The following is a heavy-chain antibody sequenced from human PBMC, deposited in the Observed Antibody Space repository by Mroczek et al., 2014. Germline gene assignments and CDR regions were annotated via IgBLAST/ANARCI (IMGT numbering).Heavy chain of an antibody. D-gene: IGHD3-22*01. CDR3: ARGRGEVVVTQRGDWFDP. CDR2: IYYSGST. J-gene: IGHJ5*02. CDR1: GGSISSYY. V-gene: IGHV4-59*01. Sequence: QVQLQESGPGLVKPSETLSLTCTVSGGSISSYYWSWIRQPPGKGLEWIGYIYYSGSTNYNPSLKSRVTISVDTSKNQFSLKLSSVTAADTAVYYCARGRGEVVVTQRGDWFDPWGQGTLVTVSS.